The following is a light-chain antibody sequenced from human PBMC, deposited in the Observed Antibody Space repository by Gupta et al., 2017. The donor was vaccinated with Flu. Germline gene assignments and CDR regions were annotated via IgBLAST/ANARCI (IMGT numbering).Light chain of an antibody. V-gene: IGLV2-11*01. Sequence: QSALTPPRQVSGSPGHSVNLPRTATSSDGGAYNYVSWYQQHPGKAPKLMIDDVTKLPSGVPDRFAGSKAGNTASLTISGLQADDEADYYCCSYAGIYSFNVFGTGTKVTVL. J-gene: IGLJ1*01. CDR2: DVT. CDR3: CSYAGIYSFNV. CDR1: SSDGGAYNY.